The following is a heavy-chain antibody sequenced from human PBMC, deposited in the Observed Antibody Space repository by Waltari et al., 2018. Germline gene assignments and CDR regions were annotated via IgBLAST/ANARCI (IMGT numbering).Heavy chain of an antibody. Sequence: QLQLQESGPGLVKPSGTLSLTCVVSGGSIIRAAYYWGWVRQPPGKGLEFIGSMYYSGSTYYNPSLKSRVTISVDTSQNQFSLRLSSVTAADTAVYYCARQDYYYVKGYFDLWGRGTLVTVSS. CDR3: ARQDYYYVKGYFDL. J-gene: IGHJ2*01. CDR1: GGSIIRAAYY. CDR2: MYYSGST. V-gene: IGHV4-39*01. D-gene: IGHD3-22*01.